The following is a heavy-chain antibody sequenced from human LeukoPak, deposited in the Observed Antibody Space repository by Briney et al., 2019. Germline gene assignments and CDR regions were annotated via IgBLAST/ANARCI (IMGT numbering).Heavy chain of an antibody. CDR2: INQDGSEK. CDR1: GFTFSNYG. D-gene: IGHD3-22*01. Sequence: PGGSLRLSCAASGFTFSNYGMSWVRLAPGKGLEWVANINQDGSEKYYVDSVKGRFTISRDNAQNSLYLQMNSLRAEDTAVYYCARNGLYYYDSCSYFDYWGQGTLVTVSS. V-gene: IGHV3-7*01. CDR3: ARNGLYYYDSCSYFDY. J-gene: IGHJ4*02.